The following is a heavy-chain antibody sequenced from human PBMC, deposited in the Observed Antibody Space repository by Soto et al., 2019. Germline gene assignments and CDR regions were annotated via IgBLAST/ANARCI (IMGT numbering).Heavy chain of an antibody. CDR2: ISSSSSYT. CDR1: GFTFSDYY. J-gene: IGHJ4*02. Sequence: GGSLRLSCAASGFTFSDYYMSWIRQAPGKGLEWVSYISSSSSYTNYADSVKGRFTISRDNAKNSLYLQMNSLRAEDTAVYYCARVRIAAPATPPLFWGQGTLVTVSS. D-gene: IGHD6-13*01. CDR3: ARVRIAAPATPPLF. V-gene: IGHV3-11*05.